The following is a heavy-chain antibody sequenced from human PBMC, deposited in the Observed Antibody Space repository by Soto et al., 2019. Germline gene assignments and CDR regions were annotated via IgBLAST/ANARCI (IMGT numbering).Heavy chain of an antibody. Sequence: GGSLRLSCAASGFTFSSYSMNWVRQAPGKGLEWVSYISSSSSTIYYADSVKGRFTISRDNAKNSLYLQRNSLRDEDPAGYYCARGRGRYAFDNLGQGTTVTVSS. J-gene: IGHJ3*02. CDR1: GFTFSSYS. V-gene: IGHV3-48*02. CDR3: ARGRGRYAFDN. D-gene: IGHD1-1*01. CDR2: ISSSSSTI.